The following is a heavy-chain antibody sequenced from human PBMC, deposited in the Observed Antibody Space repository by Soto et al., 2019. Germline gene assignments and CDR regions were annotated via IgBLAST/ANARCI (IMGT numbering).Heavy chain of an antibody. CDR3: ARGSTDYFDSTGYNGYFDY. D-gene: IGHD3-22*01. Sequence: SETLSLTCAVSGYPISSGYSWTWIRQPPGKALEWLGYISDSGDTYYNPSLKSRATISADRPKNQFSLNLSSVTAADTAVYYCARGSTDYFDSTGYNGYFDYWGQGTPVTVSS. J-gene: IGHJ4*02. V-gene: IGHV4-30-2*01. CDR1: GYPISSGYS. CDR2: ISDSGDT.